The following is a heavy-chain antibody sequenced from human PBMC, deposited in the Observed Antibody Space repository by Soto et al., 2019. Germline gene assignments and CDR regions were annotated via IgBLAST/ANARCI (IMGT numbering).Heavy chain of an antibody. CDR3: ARLYDTNDYSV. D-gene: IGHD2-8*01. V-gene: IGHV5-10-1*01. Sequence: PGESLKISCKGSGHRFSSYWISWVRQMPGKGLEWMGRIDPSDSYTNYSPSFQGHVAISVDKSISTAYLQWSSLKASDTAMYYCARLYDTNDYSVWGQGTLVTVSS. CDR2: IDPSDSYT. CDR1: GHRFSSYW. J-gene: IGHJ4*02.